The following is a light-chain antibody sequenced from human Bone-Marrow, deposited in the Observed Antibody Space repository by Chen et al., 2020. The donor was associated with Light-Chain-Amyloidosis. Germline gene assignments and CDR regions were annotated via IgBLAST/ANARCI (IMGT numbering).Light chain of an antibody. CDR1: NSNIGINY. CDR3: ATWDSSLTVWM. Sequence: QSVLPQPPSVSAAPGQQVTISCSGSNSNIGINYVSWYHQLPGTSPKLLIYENNQRPSEIPDRFSGSKSGTTATLGVAGLQTGDEADYYCATWDSSLTVWMFGGGTKLTVL. V-gene: IGLV1-51*02. CDR2: ENN. J-gene: IGLJ3*02.